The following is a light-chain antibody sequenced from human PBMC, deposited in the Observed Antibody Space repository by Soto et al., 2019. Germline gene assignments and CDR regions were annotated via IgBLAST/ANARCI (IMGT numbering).Light chain of an antibody. Sequence: QSALAQPRSVSGSPGQSVAISCTGTSSDVGGYNYVSWYQQHPGKAPKLMIYDVTKRPSGVPDRFSASKSGNTASLTISGLQADDEAHYYCCSSAGSYSYVFGTGTKVTVL. CDR2: DVT. J-gene: IGLJ1*01. CDR3: CSSAGSYSYV. V-gene: IGLV2-11*01. CDR1: SSDVGGYNY.